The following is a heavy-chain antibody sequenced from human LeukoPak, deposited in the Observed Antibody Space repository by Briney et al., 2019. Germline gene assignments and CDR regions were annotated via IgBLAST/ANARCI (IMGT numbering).Heavy chain of an antibody. J-gene: IGHJ6*02. CDR3: ARAQGAVAANYGMDV. Sequence: GASVKVSCKASGGTFSSYAISWVRQAPGQGLEWMGRIIPILGIANYAQKFQGRVTITADKSTSTAYMELSSLRSEDTAVYYCARAQGAVAANYGMDVWGQGTTVTVSS. CDR1: GGTFSSYA. CDR2: IIPILGIA. V-gene: IGHV1-69*04. D-gene: IGHD6-19*01.